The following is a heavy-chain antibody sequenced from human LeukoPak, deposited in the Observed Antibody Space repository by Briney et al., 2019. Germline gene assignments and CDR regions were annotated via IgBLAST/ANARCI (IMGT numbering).Heavy chain of an antibody. V-gene: IGHV1-2*02. D-gene: IGHD5-12*01. CDR2: INPNSGGT. J-gene: IGHJ3*02. CDR3: ARGSGYDFRAFDI. CDR1: GYTFIGYY. Sequence: ASVKVSCKASGYTFIGYYLHWLRQAPGQGPEWMGWINPNSGGTNYSEKFQGRVTMTRDTSISTAYMELGRLRSDDTAVYYCARGSGYDFRAFDIWGQGKMVTVSS.